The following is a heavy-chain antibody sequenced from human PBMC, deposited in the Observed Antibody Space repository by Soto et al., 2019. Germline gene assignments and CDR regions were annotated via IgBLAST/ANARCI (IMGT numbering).Heavy chain of an antibody. D-gene: IGHD2-2*01. V-gene: IGHV4-31*03. Sequence: PSETLSLTCTVSGGSISSGGYYWSWIRQHPGKGLEWIGYIYYSGSTYYNPSLKSRVTISVDTSKNQFSLKLSSVTAADTAVYYCARSWRYCSSTSCYGSAMDVWGQGTTVTVSS. CDR3: ARSWRYCSSTSCYGSAMDV. CDR1: GGSISSGGYY. CDR2: IYYSGST. J-gene: IGHJ6*02.